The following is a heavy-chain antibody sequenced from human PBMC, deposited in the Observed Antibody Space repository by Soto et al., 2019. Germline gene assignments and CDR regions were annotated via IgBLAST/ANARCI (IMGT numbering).Heavy chain of an antibody. CDR2: IYSGGST. CDR1: GFSVSSNY. CDR3: ARDPRGYCSGGSCYDYYYYGMDV. Sequence: PGGSLRLSCAASGFSVSSNYMSWVRQAPGKGLEWVSVIYSGGSTYYADSVKGRFTISRDNSKNTLYLQMNSLRAEDTAVYYCARDPRGYCSGGSCYDYYYYGMDVWGQGTTVTVSS. J-gene: IGHJ6*02. V-gene: IGHV3-53*01. D-gene: IGHD2-15*01.